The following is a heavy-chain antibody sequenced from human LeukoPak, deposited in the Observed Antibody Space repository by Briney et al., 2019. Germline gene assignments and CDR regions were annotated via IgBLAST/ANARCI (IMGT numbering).Heavy chain of an antibody. CDR2: IYNSGST. CDR1: GDPISNYY. V-gene: IGHV4-4*07. CDR3: ARDLSYYYMDV. J-gene: IGHJ6*03. Sequence: SSETLSLTCTVSGDPISNYYWSWIRQPAGKGLEWIGRIYNSGSTNYNPSLKSRVTMSVDTSKNQFSLKLSSVTAADTAVYYCARDLSYYYMDVWGKGTTVTISS.